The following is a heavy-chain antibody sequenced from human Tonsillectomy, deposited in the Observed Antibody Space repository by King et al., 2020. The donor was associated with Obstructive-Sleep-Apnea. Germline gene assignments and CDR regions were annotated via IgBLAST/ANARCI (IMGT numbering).Heavy chain of an antibody. V-gene: IGHV3-9*01. CDR1: GFTLDDYA. CDR3: AKDKGSGSSLGDGFDY. Sequence: VQLVESGGGLVQPGRSLRLSCAASGFTLDDYAMHWVRHAPGKGLEWVSGISWNSGSIGYADSVKGRFTISRDNAKNSLYLQMNSLRAEDTALYYCAKDKGSGSSLGDGFDYWGQGTLVTVSS. D-gene: IGHD3-10*01. J-gene: IGHJ4*02. CDR2: ISWNSGSI.